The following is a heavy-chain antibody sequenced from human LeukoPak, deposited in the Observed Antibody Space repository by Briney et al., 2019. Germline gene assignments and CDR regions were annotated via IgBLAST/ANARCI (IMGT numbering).Heavy chain of an antibody. CDR1: GFTFDDYA. D-gene: IGHD3-22*01. V-gene: IGHV3-9*01. Sequence: PGRSLRLSCAASGFTFDDYAMHWVRQAPGKGLEWVSGISWNSGIITYADSVKGRFTISRDNAKGSLYLQMNSLRAEDTALYYCAKDTGSGYYYYFKNWGQGTLVTVSS. J-gene: IGHJ4*02. CDR2: ISWNSGII. CDR3: AKDTGSGYYYYFKN.